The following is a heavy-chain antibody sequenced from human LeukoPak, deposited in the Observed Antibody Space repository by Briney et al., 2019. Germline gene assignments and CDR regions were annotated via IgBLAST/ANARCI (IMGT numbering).Heavy chain of an antibody. V-gene: IGHV4-39*01. J-gene: IGHJ3*02. CDR3: ARHSRGYYDSTGYYYGPHAFDI. D-gene: IGHD3-22*01. Sequence: PSETLSLTCTVSGGSIISSTYYCGWIRQPPGKGLEWIGSIYYSGTTYYNPSLKSRVTISVDTSRNQFSLKLSSVTAADTAVFHCARHSRGYYDSTGYYYGPHAFDIWGQGTMVTVSS. CDR1: GGSIISSTYY. CDR2: IYYSGTT.